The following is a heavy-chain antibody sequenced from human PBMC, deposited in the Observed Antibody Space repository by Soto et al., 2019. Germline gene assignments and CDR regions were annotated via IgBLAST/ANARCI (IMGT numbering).Heavy chain of an antibody. J-gene: IGHJ4*02. CDR2: IYYTGST. D-gene: IGHD3-22*01. CDR1: GGSISSYY. Sequence: PSETLSLACTVSGGSISSYYWSWIRQPPGKGLEFIGYIYYTGSTNYNPSLKSRVTISVDTSKNQFSLKLSSMTAADTGVYYCARGSNYYDSSGYYWVYGGQGSLVTVSS. V-gene: IGHV4-59*01. CDR3: ARGSNYYDSSGYYWVY.